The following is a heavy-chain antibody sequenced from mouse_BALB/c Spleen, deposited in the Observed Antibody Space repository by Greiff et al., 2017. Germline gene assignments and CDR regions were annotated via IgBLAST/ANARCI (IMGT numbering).Heavy chain of an antibody. D-gene: IGHD2-4*01. CDR3: AREGYDYDENYFDY. CDR2: INPGSGGT. J-gene: IGHJ2*01. CDR1: GYAFTNYL. Sequence: QVHVKQSGAELVRPGTSVKVSCKASGYAFTNYLIEWVKQRPGQGLEWIGVINPGSGGTNYNEKFKGKATLTADKSSSTAYMQLSSLTSDDSAVYFCAREGYDYDENYFDYWGQGTTLTVSS. V-gene: IGHV1-54*01.